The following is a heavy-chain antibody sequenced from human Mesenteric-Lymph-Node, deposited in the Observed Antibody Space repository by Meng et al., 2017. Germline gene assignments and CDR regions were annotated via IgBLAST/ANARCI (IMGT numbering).Heavy chain of an antibody. CDR1: GGSISSGSYY. D-gene: IGHD2-2*01. J-gene: IGHJ6*02. CDR3: ARRGGYQLPSPYYYYGMDV. CDR2: IYTSGST. Sequence: SETLSLTCTVSGGSISSGSYYWSWIRQPAGKGLEWIGRIYTSGSTNYNPSLKSRVTISVDTSKNQFSLKLSSVTAADTAVYYCARRGGYQLPSPYYYYGMDVWGQGTTVTVSS. V-gene: IGHV4-61*02.